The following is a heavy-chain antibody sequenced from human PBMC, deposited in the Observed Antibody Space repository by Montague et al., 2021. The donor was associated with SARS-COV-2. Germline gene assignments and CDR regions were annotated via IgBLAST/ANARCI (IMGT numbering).Heavy chain of an antibody. CDR3: ARDGRGEINSRDAFDI. CDR2: IYYSGST. V-gene: IGHV4-59*13. CDR1: GGSISSYY. J-gene: IGHJ3*02. Sequence: SETLSLTCTVSGGSISSYYWSWIRQPPGKGLEWIGYIYYSGSTNYSPSLKSRVTISVDTSKKQFSLKLSSVTAADTAVYYCARDGRGEINSRDAFDIWGQGTMVTVSS. D-gene: IGHD3-16*01.